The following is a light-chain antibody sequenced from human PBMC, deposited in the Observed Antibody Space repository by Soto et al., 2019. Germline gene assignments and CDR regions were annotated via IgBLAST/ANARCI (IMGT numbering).Light chain of an antibody. J-gene: IGLJ7*01. V-gene: IGLV2-14*03. CDR1: SSDVGGYKH. CDR3: SSYTSSSTWV. CDR2: DVS. Sequence: QSVLTQPASVSGSPGQSITISCTGTSSDVGGYKHVSWYRQRPGKAPILMIYDVSDRPSGVSNRFSGSKSGNTASLTISGLQAEDEADYYCSSYTSSSTWVFGEGTQLTVL.